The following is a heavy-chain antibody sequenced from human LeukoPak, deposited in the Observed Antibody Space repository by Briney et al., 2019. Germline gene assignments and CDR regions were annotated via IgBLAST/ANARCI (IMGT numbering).Heavy chain of an antibody. CDR3: ARVQTLHSSGWYGGYYFDY. Sequence: GASVKVSCKASGYTFTSYGISWVRQAPGQGLEWMGWISAYNGNTNYAQKFQGRVTITADESTSTAYMELSSLRSEDTAVYYCARVQTLHSSGWYGGYYFDYWGQGTLVTVSS. J-gene: IGHJ4*02. CDR2: ISAYNGNT. V-gene: IGHV1-18*01. D-gene: IGHD6-19*01. CDR1: GYTFTSYG.